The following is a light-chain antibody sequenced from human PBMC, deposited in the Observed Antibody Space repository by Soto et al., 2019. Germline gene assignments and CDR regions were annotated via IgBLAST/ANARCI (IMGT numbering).Light chain of an antibody. CDR1: QSISIW. CDR3: QQYNTYSLT. Sequence: DIQMTQSPSTLSASVGDRVTITCRASQSISIWLAWYQQKPGKAPNLLMYDASSLKSGVPSRFSGSVSGTEFTLTISSLQPDDFATYYCQQYNTYSLTFGQGTKVDIK. V-gene: IGKV1-5*01. J-gene: IGKJ1*01. CDR2: DAS.